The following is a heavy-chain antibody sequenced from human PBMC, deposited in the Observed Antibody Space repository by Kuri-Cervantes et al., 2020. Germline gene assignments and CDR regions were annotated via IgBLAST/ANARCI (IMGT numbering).Heavy chain of an antibody. V-gene: IGHV1-8*01. CDR3: ARGGAAGYCSGGTCYNIDY. Sequence: ASVKVSCKASGYTFTSYDINWVRQATGQGLEWMGWMNPNSGNTGYAQKFQGRVTMTRNTSISTAYMELSSLRSEDTAVYYCARGGAAGYCSGGTCYNIDYWGQGTLVTVSS. CDR1: GYTFTSYD. CDR2: MNPNSGNT. J-gene: IGHJ4*02. D-gene: IGHD2-15*01.